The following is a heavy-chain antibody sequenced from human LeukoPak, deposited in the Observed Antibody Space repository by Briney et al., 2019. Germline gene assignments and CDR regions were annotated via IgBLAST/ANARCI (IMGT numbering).Heavy chain of an antibody. J-gene: IGHJ4*02. CDR3: VRGAWIQLWPSTYYFDY. CDR2: INHSGST. D-gene: IGHD5-18*01. V-gene: IGHV4-34*01. Sequence: SETLSLTCAVYGGSFSGYYWSWIRQPPGKGLEWIGGINHSGSTNYNPSLKSRVTISVDTSKNQFSLKLSSVTAADTAVYYCVRGAWIQLWPSTYYFDYWGQGTLVTVSS. CDR1: GGSFSGYY.